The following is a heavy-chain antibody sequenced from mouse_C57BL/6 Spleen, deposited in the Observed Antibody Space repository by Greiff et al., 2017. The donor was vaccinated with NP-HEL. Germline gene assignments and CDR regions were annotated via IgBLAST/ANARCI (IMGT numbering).Heavy chain of an antibody. CDR3: ARHEEGGRWLLPSWFAY. CDR1: GYTFTEYT. CDR2: FYPGSGST. D-gene: IGHD2-3*01. J-gene: IGHJ3*01. Sequence: QVQLQQSGAELVKPGASVKLSCKASGYTFTEYTIHWVKQRSGQGLEWIGWFYPGSGSTKYNEKFKDKATLTADKSSSTVYMELSRLTSEDSAVYFCARHEEGGRWLLPSWFAYWGQGTLVTVSA. V-gene: IGHV1-62-2*01.